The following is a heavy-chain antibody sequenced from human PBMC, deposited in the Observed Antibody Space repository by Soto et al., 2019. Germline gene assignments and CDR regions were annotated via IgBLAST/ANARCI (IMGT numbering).Heavy chain of an antibody. CDR1: GFTFSSYS. CDR3: ARDGRKGWWPAFDI. J-gene: IGHJ3*02. Sequence: EVQLVESGGGLVKPGGSLRLSCAASGFTFSSYSMNWVRQAPGKGLEWVSSISSSSSYIYYADSVKGRFTISRDNAKNSLYLQMNSLRAEDTAVYYCARDGRKGWWPAFDIWGQGTMVTVSS. V-gene: IGHV3-21*01. CDR2: ISSSSSYI. D-gene: IGHD2-8*02.